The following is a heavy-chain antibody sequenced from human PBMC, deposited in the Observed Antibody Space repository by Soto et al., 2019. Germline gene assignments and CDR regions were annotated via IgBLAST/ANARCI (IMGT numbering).Heavy chain of an antibody. Sequence: PGGSLRLSCAASGFTFSDYYMSWIRQAPGKGLEWVSYISSSGSTIYYADSVKGRFTISRDNAKNSLYLQMNSLRAEDTAVYYCARASDRGSSWYTIIDYWGQGTLVTVSS. CDR3: ARASDRGSSWYTIIDY. J-gene: IGHJ4*02. D-gene: IGHD6-13*01. CDR2: ISSSGSTI. CDR1: GFTFSDYY. V-gene: IGHV3-11*01.